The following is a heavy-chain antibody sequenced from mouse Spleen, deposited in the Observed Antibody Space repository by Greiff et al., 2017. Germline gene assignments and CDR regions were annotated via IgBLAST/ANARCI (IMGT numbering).Heavy chain of an antibody. V-gene: IGHV1S132*01. CDR2: IFPGTGTT. Sequence: VQLQESGAELVKPGASVKLSCKTSGYTFTSYWIQWVKQRPGQGLGWIGEIFPGTGTTYYNEKFKGKATLTIDTSSSTAYMQLSSLTNEDSAVYYCTRDWAMDYWGQGTSVTVSS. CDR1: GYTFTSYW. J-gene: IGHJ4*01. CDR3: TRDWAMDY.